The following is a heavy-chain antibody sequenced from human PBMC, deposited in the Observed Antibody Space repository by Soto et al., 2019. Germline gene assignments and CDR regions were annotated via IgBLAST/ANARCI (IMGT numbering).Heavy chain of an antibody. Sequence: ASVKVSCKASGYTFTSYTMHWVRQAPGQRLEWMGWINAGNGNTKYSQKFQGRVTITRDTSASTAYMELSSLRSEDTAVYYCARDLDYDSSGYFPLYYFDYWGQGTLVTVSS. V-gene: IGHV1-3*01. CDR2: INAGNGNT. D-gene: IGHD3-22*01. CDR1: GYTFTSYT. CDR3: ARDLDYDSSGYFPLYYFDY. J-gene: IGHJ4*02.